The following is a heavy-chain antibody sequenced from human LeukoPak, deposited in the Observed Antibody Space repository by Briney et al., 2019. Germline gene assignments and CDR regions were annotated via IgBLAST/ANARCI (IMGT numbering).Heavy chain of an antibody. Sequence: GSLRLSCAASGFTFSSYSMNWVRQAPGKGLEWVSSISSSSSYIYYADSVKGRFTISRDNAKNSLYLQMNSLRAEDTAVYYCARGDCGGDCYSGWYFDLWGRGTLVTVSS. D-gene: IGHD2-21*02. CDR3: ARGDCGGDCYSGWYFDL. CDR1: GFTFSSYS. V-gene: IGHV3-21*01. CDR2: ISSSSSYI. J-gene: IGHJ2*01.